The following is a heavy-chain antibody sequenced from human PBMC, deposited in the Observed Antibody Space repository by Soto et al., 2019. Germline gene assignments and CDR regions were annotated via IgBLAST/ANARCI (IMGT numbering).Heavy chain of an antibody. D-gene: IGHD2-2*01. J-gene: IGHJ5*02. CDR3: ARGVQGYCSSTSCYYNWFDP. V-gene: IGHV4-39*01. CDR2: IYYSGST. Sequence: SETLSLTCTVSGGSISSSSYYWGWIRQPPGKGLEWIGSIYYSGSTYYNPSLKSRVTISVDTSKNQFSLKLSSVTAADTAVYYCARGVQGYCSSTSCYYNWFDPWGQGTLVTVSS. CDR1: GGSISSSSYY.